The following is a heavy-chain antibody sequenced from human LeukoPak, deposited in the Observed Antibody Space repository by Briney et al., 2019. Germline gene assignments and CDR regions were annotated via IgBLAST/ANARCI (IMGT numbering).Heavy chain of an antibody. CDR3: ARDGITPLGELSLYRYYFDY. Sequence: EASVKVSCKASGYTFTGYYMHWVRQAPGQGLEWMGWINPNSGGTNYAQKFQGRVTMTRDTSISTAYMELSRLRSEDTAVYYCARDGITPLGELSLYRYYFDYWGQGTLVTVSS. CDR2: INPNSGGT. V-gene: IGHV1-2*02. CDR1: GYTFTGYY. D-gene: IGHD3-16*02. J-gene: IGHJ4*02.